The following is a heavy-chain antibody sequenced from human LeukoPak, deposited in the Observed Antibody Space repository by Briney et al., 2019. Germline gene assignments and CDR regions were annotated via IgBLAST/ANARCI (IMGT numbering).Heavy chain of an antibody. Sequence: SETLSLTCGVSGVSISSSNWWTWVRQPPGKGLEWIGEIQHSGSTNYNPSLKSRVTLSVDESKNHFSLNLISVTAADTAVYYCARDRRYTASWYQNYDSGGTYPTFDSWGQGTLVTVSS. D-gene: IGHD3-22*01. CDR1: GVSISSSNW. CDR3: ARDRRYTASWYQNYDSGGTYPTFDS. V-gene: IGHV4-4*02. CDR2: IQHSGST. J-gene: IGHJ4*02.